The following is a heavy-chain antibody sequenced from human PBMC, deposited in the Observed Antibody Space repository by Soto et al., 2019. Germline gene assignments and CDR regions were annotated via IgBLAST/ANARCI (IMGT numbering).Heavy chain of an antibody. CDR3: ARVRGDIVVVPAATPYYYYGMDV. D-gene: IGHD2-2*01. V-gene: IGHV1-69*13. CDR2: IIPIFGTA. J-gene: IGHJ6*02. Sequence: ASVKVSCKASGGTFSSYAISWVRQAPGQGLEWMGGIIPIFGTANYAQKFQGRVTITADESTSTAYMELRSLRSDDTAVYYCARVRGDIVVVPAATPYYYYGMDVWGQGTTVTVSS. CDR1: GGTFSSYA.